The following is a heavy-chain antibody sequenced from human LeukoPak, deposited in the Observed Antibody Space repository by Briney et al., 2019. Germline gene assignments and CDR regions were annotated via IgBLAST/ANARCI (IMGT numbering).Heavy chain of an antibody. D-gene: IGHD3-22*01. J-gene: IGHJ3*02. CDR1: GGSISNNY. CDR3: ARGYYYDSLDAFNI. CDR2: IYTSGST. Sequence: PSETPSLTCTVSGGSISNNYWSWIRQSAGKGLEWIGRIYTSGSTNYNPSLKSRVTISVDKSKNQFSLKLSSVTAADTAVYYCARGYYYDSLDAFNIWGQGTMVTVSS. V-gene: IGHV4-4*07.